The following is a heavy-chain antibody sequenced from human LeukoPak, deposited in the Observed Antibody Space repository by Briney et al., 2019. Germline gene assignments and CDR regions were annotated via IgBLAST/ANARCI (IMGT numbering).Heavy chain of an antibody. CDR2: IYPGDSDI. Sequence: GESLKISCKGSGYSFPTYWIEWVRQMPGRGLEWMGIIYPGDSDIRYSPSFQGQVTISADRSICTAYLQWSSLRAPDTAIYYCARQNGNYFDYWGQGTLVTVSS. CDR1: GYSFPTYW. D-gene: IGHD1-1*01. CDR3: ARQNGNYFDY. V-gene: IGHV5-51*01. J-gene: IGHJ4*02.